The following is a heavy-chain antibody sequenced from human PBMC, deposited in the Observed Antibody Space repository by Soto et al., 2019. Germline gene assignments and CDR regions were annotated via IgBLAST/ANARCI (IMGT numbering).Heavy chain of an antibody. D-gene: IGHD6-13*01. J-gene: IGHJ4*02. Sequence: QVQLVESGGGVVQPGRSLRLSCAASGFTFSSYGMHWVRQAPGKGLEWVALISYDGSDKYYADSVKGRFTISRDNSKNTLYLHMNSLRVEETAVYYCGAGQYFSDYWGQGTMVTVSS. CDR3: GAGQYFSDY. V-gene: IGHV3-30*03. CDR1: GFTFSSYG. CDR2: ISYDGSDK.